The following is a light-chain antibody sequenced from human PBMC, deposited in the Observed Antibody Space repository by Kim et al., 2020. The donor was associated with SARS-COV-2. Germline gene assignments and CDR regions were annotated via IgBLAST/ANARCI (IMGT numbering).Light chain of an antibody. CDR3: MQNIQLPT. CDR2: EVS. J-gene: IGKJ5*01. Sequence: PPAISAKASQSLLHSNGKTSLFWYLQKSGQPPQLLIYEVSNRFSGVSDRLSGSGSGTDFTLKISRVEAEDVGVYYCMQNIQLPTFGQGTRLE. V-gene: IGKV2D-29*01. CDR1: QSLLHSNGKTS.